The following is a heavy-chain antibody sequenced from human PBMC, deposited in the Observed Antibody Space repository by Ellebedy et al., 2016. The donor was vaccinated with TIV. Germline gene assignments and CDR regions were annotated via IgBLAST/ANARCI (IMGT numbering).Heavy chain of an antibody. CDR2: ISGSGDNT. V-gene: IGHV3-23*01. D-gene: IGHD4-23*01. J-gene: IGHJ3*02. CDR1: GLTFSSHA. CDR3: ARDPVGVGPAFDI. Sequence: GESLKISCAASGLTFSSHAMSWVRQAPGKGLEWVSSISGSGDNTYYADSVKGRFTISRDNSKNTLPLQMNSLRAEDTAVYYCARDPVGVGPAFDIWGQGTIVTVSS.